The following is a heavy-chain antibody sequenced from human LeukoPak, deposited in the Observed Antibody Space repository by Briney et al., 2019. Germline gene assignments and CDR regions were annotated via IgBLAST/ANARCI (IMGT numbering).Heavy chain of an antibody. Sequence: GGSLRLSCAASGFTFSSYSMNWVRQAPGKGLEWVSSISSSSSYIYYADSVKGRFTVSRDNAKKSLYLQMDSLRADDTAVYYCTRDEDEELVRDYWGQGTLVTVSS. CDR3: TRDEDEELVRDY. J-gene: IGHJ4*02. CDR1: GFTFSSYS. CDR2: ISSSSSYI. V-gene: IGHV3-21*01. D-gene: IGHD6-13*01.